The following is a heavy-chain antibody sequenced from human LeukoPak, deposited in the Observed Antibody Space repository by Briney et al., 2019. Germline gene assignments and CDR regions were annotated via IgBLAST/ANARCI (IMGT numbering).Heavy chain of an antibody. J-gene: IGHJ6*03. CDR1: GGSISSSSYY. D-gene: IGHD5-12*01. CDR3: ARALPSGYDWTPEYYMDV. Sequence: SETLSLTCTVSGGSISSSSYYWGWIRQPPGKGLEWIGSIYYSGSTYYNPSLKSRVTISVDTSKNQFSLKLSSVTAADTAVYYCARALPSGYDWTPEYYMDVWGKGTTVTISS. V-gene: IGHV4-39*07. CDR2: IYYSGST.